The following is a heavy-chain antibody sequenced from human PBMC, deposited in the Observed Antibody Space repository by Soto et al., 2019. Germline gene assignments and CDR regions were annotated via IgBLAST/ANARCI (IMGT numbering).Heavy chain of an antibody. J-gene: IGHJ4*02. CDR2: IFYSGTT. V-gene: IGHV4-31*03. CDR3: ARWVVRTRCFGS. Sequence: QVPLQESGPGLVKPSQTLSLTCTVSGGSINSATYYWSWIRQHPGKGLEWIGYIFYSGTTFYNPSRKSRPTISVDTSNIRFSLKLTSVTAADTAGCCCARWVVRTRCFGSWGQGTLVTVSS. D-gene: IGHD3-10*01. CDR1: GGSINSATYY.